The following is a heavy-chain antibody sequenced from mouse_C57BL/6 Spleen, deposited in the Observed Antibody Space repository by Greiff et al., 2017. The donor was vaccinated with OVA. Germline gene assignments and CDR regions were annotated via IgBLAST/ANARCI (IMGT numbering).Heavy chain of an antibody. CDR2: IYPGSGNT. J-gene: IGHJ3*01. CDR1: GYSFTSYY. D-gene: IGHD2-2*01. Sequence: VQLQQSGPELVKPGASVKISCKASGYSFTSYYIHWVKQSPGQGLEWIGWIYPGSGNTKYNEKFKGKATLTADTSSSTAYMQLSSRTSEDSAVYYCARSTMVTSWFAYWGQGTLVTVSA. V-gene: IGHV1-66*01. CDR3: ARSTMVTSWFAY.